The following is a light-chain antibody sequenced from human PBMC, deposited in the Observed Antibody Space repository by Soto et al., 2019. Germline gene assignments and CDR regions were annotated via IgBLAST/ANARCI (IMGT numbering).Light chain of an antibody. CDR2: GAS. CDR3: QQYNDWPLT. CDR1: QSVDSN. Sequence: EIVMTQSPATLSVSPWDGATLSCRASQSVDSNLAWYQQKPGQTPRPLMYGASTRPTGIPARFSGSGSGTEVTLTIISLQSEDSAVYYCQQYNDWPLTFGGGTKVEIK. V-gene: IGKV3D-15*01. J-gene: IGKJ4*01.